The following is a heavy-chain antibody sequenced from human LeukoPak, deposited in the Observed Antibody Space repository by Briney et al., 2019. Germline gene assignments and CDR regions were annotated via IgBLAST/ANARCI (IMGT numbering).Heavy chain of an antibody. J-gene: IGHJ6*03. CDR3: AKRRGLELTYYYHMDV. CDR2: ISGSGGST. D-gene: IGHD1-7*01. Sequence: GGSLRLSCAASGFTFSSYATIWVRQAPGKGLEWVSAISGSGGSTYYADYVKGRFTISRDNSKNTLYLQMNSLRADDTAVYYCAKRRGLELTYYYHMDVWGKGTTVTVSS. V-gene: IGHV3-23*01. CDR1: GFTFSSYA.